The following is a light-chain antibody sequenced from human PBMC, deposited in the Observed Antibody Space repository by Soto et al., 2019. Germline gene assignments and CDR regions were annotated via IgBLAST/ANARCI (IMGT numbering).Light chain of an antibody. CDR2: AAS. CDR1: QSVGSFS. CDR3: QQYSTSPET. J-gene: IGKJ1*01. Sequence: EIVLTQSPGTLSLSPGERATLSCRASQSVGSFSLAWYQQKPGQAPRLLIYAASSMPTGVPYRFSGSGSGTDFTLTISRLEPEDFAVYYCQQYSTSPETFGQGTKVEIK. V-gene: IGKV3-20*01.